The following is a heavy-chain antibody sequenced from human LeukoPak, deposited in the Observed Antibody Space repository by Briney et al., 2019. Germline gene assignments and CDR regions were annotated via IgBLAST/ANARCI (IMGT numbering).Heavy chain of an antibody. CDR1: GFTFSSYA. Sequence: GRSLRLSCAASGFTFSSYAMSWVRQAPGKGLEWVSSIDASGGSTYYADSVKGRFTISRDNSKNTFYLQMNSLRADGTAVYYCAKGSGSGWYGWFAPWGQGTLVTVSS. CDR3: AKGSGSGWYGWFAP. J-gene: IGHJ5*02. D-gene: IGHD6-19*01. CDR2: IDASGGST. V-gene: IGHV3-23*01.